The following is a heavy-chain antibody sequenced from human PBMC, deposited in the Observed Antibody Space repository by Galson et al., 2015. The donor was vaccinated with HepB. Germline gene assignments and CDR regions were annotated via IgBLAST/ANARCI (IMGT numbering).Heavy chain of an antibody. CDR1: GFVFNDYN. Sequence: SLRLSCATSGFVFNDYNMIWVRQAPGKGLEWVSSIDSGSSYIHYADSVRGRFTISRDNAKNSLYLQMNSLRAEDTAVYYCARDPPLGTPFDYWGQGTQVTVSS. J-gene: IGHJ4*02. CDR3: ARDPPLGTPFDY. CDR2: IDSGSSYI. D-gene: IGHD7-27*01. V-gene: IGHV3-21*01.